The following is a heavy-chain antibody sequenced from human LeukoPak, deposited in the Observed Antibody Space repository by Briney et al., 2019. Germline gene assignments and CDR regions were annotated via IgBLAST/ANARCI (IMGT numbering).Heavy chain of an antibody. D-gene: IGHD6-19*01. CDR3: ATTVAGYPDDYFDY. CDR1: GFTFSSYG. V-gene: IGHV3-7*01. J-gene: IGHJ4*02. CDR2: MNQDGSER. Sequence: GGSLRLSCAASGFTFSSYGMSWVRQAPGKGLERVAHMNQDGSERYYVDSVRGRFTISRDNDKNSLYLQMNSLRAEDTAVYYCATTVAGYPDDYFDYWGQGTLVTVSS.